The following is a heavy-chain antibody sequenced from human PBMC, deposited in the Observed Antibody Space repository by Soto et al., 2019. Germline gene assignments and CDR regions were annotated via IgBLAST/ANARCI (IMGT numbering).Heavy chain of an antibody. V-gene: IGHV3-7*01. CDR3: GTGQWAGAFDI. CDR1: GFTLSSYW. CDR2: IRQDGNEI. J-gene: IGHJ3*02. Sequence: GWSLRLSCAASGFTLSSYWMALVRQTPGKGLEFVANIRQDGNEINYVDSVKGRFTISRDNPKNSLFLQMNNLRDDDTAVYYCGTGQWAGAFDIGGQGTMVTVSS. D-gene: IGHD2-8*01.